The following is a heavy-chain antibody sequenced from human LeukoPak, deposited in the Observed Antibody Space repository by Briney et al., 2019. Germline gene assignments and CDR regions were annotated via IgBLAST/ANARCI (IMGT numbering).Heavy chain of an antibody. CDR2: IYPDDSET. CDR3: ARRGVAARTYYFDY. Sequence: GDSLKISCXGSGSSFSSHWIGWVRQMPGKGLEWMGIIYPDDSETIYSPSFQGQVTISVDKSISTAYLHWSSLKASDTAIYYCARRGVAARTYYFDYWGQGALVTVSS. V-gene: IGHV5-51*01. J-gene: IGHJ4*02. CDR1: GSSFSSHW. D-gene: IGHD6-6*01.